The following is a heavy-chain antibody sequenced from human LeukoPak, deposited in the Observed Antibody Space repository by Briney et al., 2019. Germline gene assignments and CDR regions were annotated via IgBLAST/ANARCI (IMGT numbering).Heavy chain of an antibody. CDR1: GFTFSSYA. Sequence: GGSLRLSCAASGFTFSSYAMSWVRQAPGKGLEWVAVISYDGSNKYYADSVKGRFTISRDNSKNTLYLQMNSLRAEDTAVYYCARDGGSYLGFGAFDIWGQGTMVTVSS. CDR2: ISYDGSNK. D-gene: IGHD1-26*01. V-gene: IGHV3-30*04. J-gene: IGHJ3*02. CDR3: ARDGGSYLGFGAFDI.